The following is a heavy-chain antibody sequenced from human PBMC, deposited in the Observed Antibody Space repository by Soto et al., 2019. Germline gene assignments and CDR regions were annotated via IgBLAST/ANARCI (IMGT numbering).Heavy chain of an antibody. CDR1: GFTFITYS. CDR2: ISSSSSYI. Sequence: EVQLVESGGGLVKPGGSLRLSCAASGFTFITYSMNWVRQAPGKGLEWVSSISSSSSYIYYTDSVKGRFTVSRENAKNSVYLKMNCLRVEDTAVYDCARAIAAACPSNYGRDVWGQGTTVTVSS. V-gene: IGHV3-21*01. J-gene: IGHJ6*02. D-gene: IGHD6-13*01. CDR3: ARAIAAACPSNYGRDV.